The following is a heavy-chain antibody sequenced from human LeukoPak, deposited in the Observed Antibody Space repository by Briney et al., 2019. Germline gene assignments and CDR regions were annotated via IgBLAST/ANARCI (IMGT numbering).Heavy chain of an antibody. Sequence: ASVKVSCKASGYTFTSYDINWVRQATGQGLEWMGWMNPNSGNTGYAQKFQVRVTMTRNTSISTAYMELSSLRSEDTAVYYCARGGDTIFGVVIPSHWGQGTLVTVSS. CDR1: GYTFTSYD. V-gene: IGHV1-8*01. CDR2: MNPNSGNT. CDR3: ARGGDTIFGVVIPSH. J-gene: IGHJ4*02. D-gene: IGHD3-3*01.